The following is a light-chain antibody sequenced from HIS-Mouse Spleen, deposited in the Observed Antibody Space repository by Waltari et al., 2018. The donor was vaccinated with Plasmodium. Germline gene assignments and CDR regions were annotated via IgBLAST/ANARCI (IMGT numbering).Light chain of an antibody. J-gene: IGKJ4*01. V-gene: IGKV3-11*01. CDR2: DAS. Sequence: EIVLTQSPATLSLSPGERSTLSCRVSQSVSSYLAWYQQKPGQAPRRLIYDASNTATGIPARFSGSGSGTDFTLTIRSLEPEDFAVYYCQQRSNWPRVLTFGGGTKVEIK. CDR1: QSVSSY. CDR3: QQRSNWPRVLT.